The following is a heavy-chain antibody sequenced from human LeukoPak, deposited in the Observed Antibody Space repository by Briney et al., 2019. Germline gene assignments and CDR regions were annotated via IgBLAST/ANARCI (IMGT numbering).Heavy chain of an antibody. Sequence: PGGSLRLSCAASGFTFSIYAMSWVRQAPGKGLEWVSVISGSGGSTYYADSVKGRFTISRDNSKNTLYLQMNSLRVEDTAVYYCAKDLKWREQRSSSAESWGQGTLVTVSS. CDR1: GFTFSIYA. V-gene: IGHV3-23*01. CDR3: AKDLKWREQRSSSAES. D-gene: IGHD6-6*01. J-gene: IGHJ5*02. CDR2: ISGSGGST.